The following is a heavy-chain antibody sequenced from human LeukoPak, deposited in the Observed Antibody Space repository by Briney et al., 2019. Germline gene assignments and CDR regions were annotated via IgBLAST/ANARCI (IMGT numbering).Heavy chain of an antibody. CDR3: ARYYGSSGYYYEASWFDP. Sequence: SETLSLTCTVSGGSISSYYWSWIRQPAGKGLEWIGRIYTSGSTNYNPSLKSRVTMSVDTSKNQFSLKLSSVTAADTAVYYCARYYGSSGYYYEASWFDPWGQGTLVTVSS. V-gene: IGHV4-4*07. D-gene: IGHD3-22*01. CDR1: GGSISSYY. J-gene: IGHJ5*02. CDR2: IYTSGST.